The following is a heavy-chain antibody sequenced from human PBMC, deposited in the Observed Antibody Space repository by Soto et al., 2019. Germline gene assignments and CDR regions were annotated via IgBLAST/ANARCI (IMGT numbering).Heavy chain of an antibody. D-gene: IGHD2-2*01. Sequence: ASVKVSCKASGYTFTSYAMHWVRQAPGQRXEWMGWINAGNGNTKYSQKFQGRVTITRDTSASTAYMELSSLRSEDTAVYYCARVREYCSSTSCYYTGFDYWGQGTLITVSS. V-gene: IGHV1-3*01. J-gene: IGHJ4*02. CDR2: INAGNGNT. CDR1: GYTFTSYA. CDR3: ARVREYCSSTSCYYTGFDY.